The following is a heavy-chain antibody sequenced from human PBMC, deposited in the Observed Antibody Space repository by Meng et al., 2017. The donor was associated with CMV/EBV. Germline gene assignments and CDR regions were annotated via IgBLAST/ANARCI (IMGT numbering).Heavy chain of an antibody. J-gene: IGHJ4*02. V-gene: IGHV3-66*01. D-gene: IGHD2-21*01. CDR1: GLTVSSNY. CDR3: AREIPQAWGY. Sequence: EMQLVEAGGRLVQPGGSLGSSCTASGLTVSSNYMSWVRQAPGKGLEWISIIYGSGNTYYGDSVKGRFTISRDNSKNTLYLQMNSLRAEDTAVYYCAREIPQAWGYWGQGTLVTVSS. CDR2: IYGSGNT.